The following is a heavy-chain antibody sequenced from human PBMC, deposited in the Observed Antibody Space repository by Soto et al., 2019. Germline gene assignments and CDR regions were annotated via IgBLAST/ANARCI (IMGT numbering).Heavy chain of an antibody. D-gene: IGHD5-12*01. CDR1: RFMFRSYA. CDR3: VKEWTPRRAFDF. Sequence: GSLRLSCAASRFMFRSYAMSWVRQAPGKGLEWVSGINPSGGSTFYADSVKGRFTISRDNSKNTLYLQMNSLRVEDTAKYYCVKEWTPRRAFDFWGQGTPVTVSS. J-gene: IGHJ4*02. V-gene: IGHV3-23*01. CDR2: INPSGGST.